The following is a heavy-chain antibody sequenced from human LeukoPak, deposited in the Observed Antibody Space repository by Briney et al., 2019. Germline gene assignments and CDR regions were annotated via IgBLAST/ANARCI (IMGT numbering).Heavy chain of an antibody. CDR3: VRQPYSTTWYQGDS. J-gene: IGHJ4*02. Sequence: PSETLSHSGTGSGGSITSNTHYWVWIRQPPVKGPEWIGNIYYTGSPCYNPSLKSRVTISVDTSKSQFSLKLSSVTAADTAVYYCVRQPYSTTWYQGDSWGQGTLVSVSS. CDR1: GGSITSNTHY. CDR2: IYYTGSP. V-gene: IGHV4-39*01. D-gene: IGHD6-13*01.